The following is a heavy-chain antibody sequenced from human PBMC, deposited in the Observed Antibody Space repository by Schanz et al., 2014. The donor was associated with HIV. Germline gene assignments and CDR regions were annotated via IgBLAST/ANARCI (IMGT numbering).Heavy chain of an antibody. D-gene: IGHD3-10*01. J-gene: IGHJ6*02. CDR1: GFTFSSYS. V-gene: IGHV3-48*01. Sequence: EVQLVESGGDLVQPGGSLRLSCAASGFTFSSYSMNWVRQTPGKGLVRQAPGKGLEWVSYISSSGSAIYYADSVKGRFTISRDNSKNTLYLQMNRLRAEDTAVYYCAKCPTMVRGTGMDVWGQGTTVTVSS. CDR3: AKCPTMVRGTGMDV. CDR2: ISSSGSAI.